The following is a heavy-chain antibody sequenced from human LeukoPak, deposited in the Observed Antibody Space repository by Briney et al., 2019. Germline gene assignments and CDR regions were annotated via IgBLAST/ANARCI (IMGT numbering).Heavy chain of an antibody. CDR2: IYTSGST. CDR1: GGSISSSSYY. CDR3: ASGAGLGPADV. Sequence: PSETLSLTCTVSGGSISSSSYYWSWIRQPAGKGLEWIGRIYTSGSTNYNPSLKSRVTISVDTSKNQFSLKLSSVTAADTAVYYCASGAGLGPADVWGKGTTVTVSS. J-gene: IGHJ6*04. V-gene: IGHV4-61*02. D-gene: IGHD3-16*01.